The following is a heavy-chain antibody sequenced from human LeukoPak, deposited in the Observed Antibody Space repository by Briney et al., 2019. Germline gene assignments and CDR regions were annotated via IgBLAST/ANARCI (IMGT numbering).Heavy chain of an antibody. D-gene: IGHD1-26*01. CDR3: VRDRNGNYYHMDV. J-gene: IGHJ6*03. CDR2: ISGSGSAI. Sequence: PGGSLRLSCAASGFTFNDYYMSWIRQAPGKGLEWVSSISGSGSAIYYADSVKGRFTISRDNAKNSLYLQMNSLRAEDTAVYYCVRDRNGNYYHMDVWGKGATVTVSS. CDR1: GFTFNDYY. V-gene: IGHV3-11*04.